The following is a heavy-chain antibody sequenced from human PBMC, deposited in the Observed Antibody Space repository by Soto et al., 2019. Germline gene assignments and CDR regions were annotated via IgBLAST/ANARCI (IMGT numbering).Heavy chain of an antibody. Sequence: QVQLVQSGAEVKKPGASVKVSCKASGYTFTSYAIHWVRQAPGQRLEWMGWINAGNGNTKYSQKFQGRVTITRDTSASTAYMELSSLRSEDTAVYYCARGVGSGLSDYWGQGTLVTVSS. J-gene: IGHJ4*02. V-gene: IGHV1-3*01. CDR1: GYTFTSYA. CDR3: ARGVGSGLSDY. CDR2: INAGNGNT. D-gene: IGHD1-26*01.